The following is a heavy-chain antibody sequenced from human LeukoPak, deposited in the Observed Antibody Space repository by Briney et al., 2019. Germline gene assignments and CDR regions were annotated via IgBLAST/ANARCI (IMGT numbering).Heavy chain of an antibody. D-gene: IGHD6-19*01. J-gene: IGHJ4*02. CDR2: ISTYNVNT. CDR3: ARAGSGSGWYFDY. V-gene: IGHV1-18*01. CDR1: GYDFTSVG. Sequence: ASVKVSCKASGYDFTSVGITWVRRAPGQGLEWMGWISTYNVNTRYAQKFQGRVAMTTDTSTTTAYMELRGLRFNDTAVYYCARAGSGSGWYFDYWGQGTLVTVSS.